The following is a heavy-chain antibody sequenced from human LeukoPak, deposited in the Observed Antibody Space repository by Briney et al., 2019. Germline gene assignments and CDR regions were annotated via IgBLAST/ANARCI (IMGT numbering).Heavy chain of an antibody. J-gene: IGHJ4*02. V-gene: IGHV3-7*05. CDR3: VRGTHFHGDVFDL. Sequence: GGSLRLSCGASGFTFSRHWMSWVRQAPGKRLEWVANIKEDGSDEYYVDSVKGRFTISRDNAKNSLYLQMNSLRAEDTAVYYCVRGTHFHGDVFDLWGQGTLVTVSS. D-gene: IGHD2-21*02. CDR2: IKEDGSDE. CDR1: GFTFSRHW.